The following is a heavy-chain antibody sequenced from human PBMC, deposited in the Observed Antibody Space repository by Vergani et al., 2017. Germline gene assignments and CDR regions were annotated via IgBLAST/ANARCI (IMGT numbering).Heavy chain of an antibody. D-gene: IGHD4-17*01. V-gene: IGHV1-69-2*01. J-gene: IGHJ6*02. CDR1: GYTFTDHY. Sequence: EVLLVQSGAEVKKPGATMKISCKVSGYTFTDHYMHWVIQAPGKGLEWMGLVDPEDGETIYAEKFKGRVTIAADTSTDTAQSELSSLRSEDTAVYYCATPQTVTTGGMEVWGQGTTVIVSS. CDR2: VDPEDGET. CDR3: ATPQTVTTGGMEV.